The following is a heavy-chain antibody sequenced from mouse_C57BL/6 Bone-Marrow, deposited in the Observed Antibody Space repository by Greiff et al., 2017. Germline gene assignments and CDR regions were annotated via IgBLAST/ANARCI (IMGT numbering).Heavy chain of an antibody. J-gene: IGHJ1*03. Sequence: EVQLQQSVAELVRPGASVKLSCTASGFTIKNTYMHWVKQRPEQGLEWIGRIDPANGNTKYAPKFQGKATITADPSSNTAYLQLSSLPSEDTAIYYCARGKGGTGRWYFDVGGTGTTVTGSS. V-gene: IGHV14-3*01. CDR1: GFTIKNTY. D-gene: IGHD4-1*01. CDR2: IDPANGNT. CDR3: ARGKGGTGRWYFDV.